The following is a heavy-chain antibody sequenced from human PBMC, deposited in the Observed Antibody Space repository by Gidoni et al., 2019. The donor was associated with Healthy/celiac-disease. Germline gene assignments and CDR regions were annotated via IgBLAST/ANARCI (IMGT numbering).Heavy chain of an antibody. J-gene: IGHJ4*02. CDR3: TTYDFWSGYYDY. V-gene: IGHV3-15*01. CDR1: GFTFSNAW. D-gene: IGHD3-3*01. CDR2: IKSKTDGGTT. Sequence: EVQLVESGGGLVKPGGSLRLSCAASGFTFSNAWLSWVRQAPGKGLEWGGRIKSKTDGGTTDYAAPVKGRFTISRDDSKNTLYLQMNSLKTEDTAVYYCTTYDFWSGYYDYWGQGTLVTVSS.